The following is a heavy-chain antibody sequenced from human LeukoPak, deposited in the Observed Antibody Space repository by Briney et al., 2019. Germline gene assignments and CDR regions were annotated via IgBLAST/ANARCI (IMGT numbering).Heavy chain of an antibody. V-gene: IGHV5-51*01. Sequence: PGESLKNSCKGSGYSFTSYWIGWVRQMPGKGLEWMGIIHPDDSDSRYSPSFQGQVSFSADKSINTAYLQWSSLKASDTAIYYCARHLDGYNPFDYWGQGTLVTVSS. CDR3: ARHLDGYNPFDY. D-gene: IGHD5-24*01. CDR1: GYSFTSYW. CDR2: IHPDDSDS. J-gene: IGHJ4*02.